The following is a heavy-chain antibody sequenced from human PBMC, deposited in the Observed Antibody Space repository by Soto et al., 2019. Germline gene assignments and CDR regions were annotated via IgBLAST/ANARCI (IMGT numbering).Heavy chain of an antibody. Sequence: QVQLVQSGAEVKKPGSSVKVSCKASGGTFSSYAISWVRQAPGQGLEWMGGIIPIFGTANYAQKFQGRVTITADESTSTAYMELSSLRSEDTAVYDCARRRSKPYYDSAFDYWVQVTLVTVSS. J-gene: IGHJ4*02. CDR3: ARRRSKPYYDSAFDY. V-gene: IGHV1-69*01. D-gene: IGHD3-22*01. CDR1: GGTFSSYA. CDR2: IIPIFGTA.